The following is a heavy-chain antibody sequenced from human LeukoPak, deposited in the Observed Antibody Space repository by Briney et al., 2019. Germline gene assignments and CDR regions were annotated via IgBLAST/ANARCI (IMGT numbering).Heavy chain of an antibody. Sequence: ASVKVSCKASGCSFTSNYIHWVRQAPGQGLEWMGMIYPREGSTSYAQKFQGRVTVTRDTSTSTVHMELSGLRSEDTAVYYCARDQEAFDYWGQGTLVTVSS. CDR1: GCSFTSNY. V-gene: IGHV1-46*01. CDR2: IYPREGST. CDR3: ARDQEAFDY. J-gene: IGHJ4*02.